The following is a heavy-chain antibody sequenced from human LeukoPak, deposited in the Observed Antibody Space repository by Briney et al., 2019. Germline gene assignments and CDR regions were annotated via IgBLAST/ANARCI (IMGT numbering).Heavy chain of an antibody. J-gene: IGHJ4*02. V-gene: IGHV2-5*01. CDR2: IYWNDDK. D-gene: IGHD5-18*01. CDR1: GFSLSTRGVG. CDR3: AHVDTAMDYFDY. Sequence: ESGPTLVNPPQTLTLTCTFSGFSLSTRGVGVGWIRQPPGKALEWLALIYWNDDKRYSPSLKSRLTITKDTSKNQVVLTMTNMDPVDTATYYCAHVDTAMDYFDYWGQGTLVTVSS.